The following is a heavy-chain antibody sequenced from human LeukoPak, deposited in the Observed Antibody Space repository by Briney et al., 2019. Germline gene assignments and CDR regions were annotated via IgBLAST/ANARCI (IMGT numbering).Heavy chain of an antibody. CDR1: GFSFRSYA. D-gene: IGHD3-3*01. Sequence: PGRSLRLSCAASGFSFRSYAMHWVRQAPGKGLEWVAVISYDGSNKYYADSVKGRFTISRDNSKNTLYLQMNNLRAEDTAVYYCARTYDFWSGYNSTGPYAFDIWGQGTMVTVSS. CDR3: ARTYDFWSGYNSTGPYAFDI. J-gene: IGHJ3*02. CDR2: ISYDGSNK. V-gene: IGHV3-30*04.